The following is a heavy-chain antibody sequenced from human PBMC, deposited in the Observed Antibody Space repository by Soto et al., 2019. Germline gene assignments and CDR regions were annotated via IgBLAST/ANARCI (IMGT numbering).Heavy chain of an antibody. Sequence: QLQLQESGPGLVKPSETLSLTCSVSGGSISRSFYYWGWIRQPPGKGLEWIGTTYYSGTTFYNPSLKSRITISVDTSKNQFSLELTSVTASDTAVYFCATITTSSTGMPLDPWGQGTLVSVSS. V-gene: IGHV4-39*01. D-gene: IGHD2-2*01. CDR3: ATITTSSTGMPLDP. CDR2: TYYSGTT. J-gene: IGHJ5*01. CDR1: GGSISRSFYY.